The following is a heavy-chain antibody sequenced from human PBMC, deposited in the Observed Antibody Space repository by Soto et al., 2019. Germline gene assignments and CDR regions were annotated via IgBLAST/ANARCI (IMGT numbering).Heavy chain of an antibody. CDR3: AREEGGTRGYYHIDV. Sequence: QVQLQESGPGLVRPSQTLSLTCSVSGGSVSSSGHYWSWIRQHPGKGLEWIGYIYYSGSTYYNPSLESRLTISLDTSKNEFSLKLSSVTAADTAVYYCAREEGGTRGYYHIDVWGKGTTVTVSS. J-gene: IGHJ6*03. V-gene: IGHV4-31*03. D-gene: IGHD1-1*01. CDR1: GGSVSSSGHY. CDR2: IYYSGST.